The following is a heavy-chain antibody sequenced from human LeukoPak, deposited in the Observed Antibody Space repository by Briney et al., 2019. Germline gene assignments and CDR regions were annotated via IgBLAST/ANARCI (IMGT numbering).Heavy chain of an antibody. CDR1: GDSVSRGSYY. CDR2: MYYGGST. V-gene: IGHV4-61*01. J-gene: IGHJ5*02. CDR3: ARHAAVEGSSGWSPLWWFDP. D-gene: IGHD6-19*01. Sequence: SETLSLTCTVSGDSVSRGSYYWTWIRQPPGKGLEWIGYMYYGGSTNYNPSLKSRVTISVDTSKSQFSLKLSSVTAADTAVYYCARHAAVEGSSGWSPLWWFDPWGQGTLVTVSS.